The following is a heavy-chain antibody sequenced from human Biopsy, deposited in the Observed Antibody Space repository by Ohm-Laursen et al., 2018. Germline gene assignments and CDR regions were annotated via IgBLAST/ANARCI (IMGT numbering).Heavy chain of an antibody. CDR3: ARDLPYYENSGYGAFDM. Sequence: GTLSLTCTVSGGSIGGSGDYWSWIRQPPGKGLEWIGYISDTGSTNYNPSLQSRVTMSVDTSKNQFSLKMSSVTAADTAVYYCARDLPYYENSGYGAFDMWGQGTMVTVSS. CDR1: GGSIGGSGDY. D-gene: IGHD3-22*01. V-gene: IGHV4-61*08. J-gene: IGHJ3*02. CDR2: ISDTGST.